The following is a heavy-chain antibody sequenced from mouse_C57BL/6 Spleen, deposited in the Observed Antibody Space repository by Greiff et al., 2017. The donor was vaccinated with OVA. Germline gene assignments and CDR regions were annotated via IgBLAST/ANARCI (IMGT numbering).Heavy chain of an antibody. CDR1: GYTFTSYW. Sequence: QVQLQQPGAELVKPGASVKMSCKASGYTFTSYWITWVKQRPGQGLEWIGDIYPGSGSTNYNEKFKSKATLTVDTSSSTAYRQLSSLTSEDSAGYDCARGGHNFDYWGQGTTLTVSS. V-gene: IGHV1-55*01. CDR2: IYPGSGST. J-gene: IGHJ2*01. CDR3: ARGGHNFDY.